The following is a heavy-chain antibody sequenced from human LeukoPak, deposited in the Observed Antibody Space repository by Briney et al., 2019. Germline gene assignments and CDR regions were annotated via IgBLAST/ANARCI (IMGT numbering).Heavy chain of an antibody. CDR3: ARDPTRSRQLGSFDY. J-gene: IGHJ4*02. CDR2: TSYDGTNK. D-gene: IGHD6-6*01. V-gene: IGHV3-30*04. Sequence: PGRSLRLSCAASGFTFSSFAMHWVRQAPGKGLEWVAVTSYDGTNKYYADSVKGRFTISRDNSKNTPYLQMNSLRAEDTAVYHCARDPTRSRQLGSFDYWGQGTLVTVSS. CDR1: GFTFSSFA.